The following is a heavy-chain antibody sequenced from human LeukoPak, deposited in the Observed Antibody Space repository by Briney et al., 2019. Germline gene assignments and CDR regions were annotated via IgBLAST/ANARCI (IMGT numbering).Heavy chain of an antibody. CDR1: GGSISGYY. CDR2: IYYNGIS. V-gene: IGHV4-59*12. Sequence: PSETLSLTCTVSGGSISGYYWSWIRQPPGKGLEWIAYIYYNGISNYNPSLKSRVIISVDSSKNQFSLKLSSVTAADTAVYYCARFAAAGTGRHDYWGQGTLVTVSS. D-gene: IGHD6-13*01. J-gene: IGHJ4*02. CDR3: ARFAAAGTGRHDY.